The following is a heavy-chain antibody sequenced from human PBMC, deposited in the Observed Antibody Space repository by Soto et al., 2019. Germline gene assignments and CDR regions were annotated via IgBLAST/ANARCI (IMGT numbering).Heavy chain of an antibody. CDR1: GGSISSSNW. CDR3: ASGFGCSSTSCYTSWLDP. J-gene: IGHJ5*02. Sequence: SETLSLTCAVSGGSISSSNWWSWVRQPPGKGLEWIGEIYHSGSTNYNPSLKSRVTISVDKSKNQFSLKLSSVTAADTAVYYCASGFGCSSTSCYTSWLDPWGPGTMVTVSS. D-gene: IGHD2-2*02. CDR2: IYHSGST. V-gene: IGHV4-4*02.